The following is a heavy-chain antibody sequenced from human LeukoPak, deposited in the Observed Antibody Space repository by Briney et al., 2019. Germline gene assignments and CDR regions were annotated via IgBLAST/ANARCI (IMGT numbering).Heavy chain of an antibody. J-gene: IGHJ4*02. D-gene: IGHD4-11*01. CDR1: GFTFSSYA. V-gene: IGHV3-23*01. CDR3: AKDPGRSNYFFDY. CDR2: ISGSGGST. Sequence: EGSLRLSCAASGFTFSSYAMSWVRQAPGKGLEWVSAISGSGGSTYYADSVKGRFTISRDNSKNTLYLQMNSLRAEDTAVYYCAKDPGRSNYFFDYWGQGTLVTVSS.